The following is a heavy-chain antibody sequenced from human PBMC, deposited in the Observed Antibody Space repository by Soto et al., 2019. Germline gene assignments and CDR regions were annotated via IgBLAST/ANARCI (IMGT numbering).Heavy chain of an antibody. D-gene: IGHD6-19*01. CDR1: GFTFSSYS. J-gene: IGHJ4*02. CDR2: ISSSSSTI. V-gene: IGHV3-48*01. CDR3: ARGIAVAGFDY. Sequence: VQLVESGGGLVQPGGSLRLSCAASGFTFSSYSMNWVRQAPGKGLEWVSYISSSSSTIYYADSVKGRFTISRDNAKNSLYLQMNSLRAEDTAVYYCARGIAVAGFDYWGQGTLVTVSS.